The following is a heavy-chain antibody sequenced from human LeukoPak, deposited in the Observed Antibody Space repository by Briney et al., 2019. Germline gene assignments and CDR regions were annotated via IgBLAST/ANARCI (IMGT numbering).Heavy chain of an antibody. J-gene: IGHJ4*02. CDR1: GYKFTDDY. CDR2: INPGSGFT. D-gene: IGHD3-16*01. V-gene: IGHV1-2*02. CDR3: APTAEAYTSWWKV. Sequence: GASVKVSRKASGYKFTDDYMHWVRQAPGQGLEFMGWINPGSGFTNYAQKFKGRVTMTRDTSISTAYLEVRSLTSDDTAVYYCAPTAEAYTSWWKVWGQGTLVTVSS.